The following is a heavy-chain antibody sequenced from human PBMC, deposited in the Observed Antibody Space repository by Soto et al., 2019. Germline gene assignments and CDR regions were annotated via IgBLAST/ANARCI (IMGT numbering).Heavy chain of an antibody. Sequence: NPSETLSLTCTVSGGSISSGGYYWSWIRQHPGKGLEWIGYIYYSGSTYYNPSLKSRVTISVDTSKNQFSLKLSSVTAADTAVYYCARSGRGYSYGLMDTFFDYWGQGTLVTVSS. CDR1: GGSISSGGYY. V-gene: IGHV4-31*03. J-gene: IGHJ4*02. D-gene: IGHD5-18*01. CDR2: IYYSGST. CDR3: ARSGRGYSYGLMDTFFDY.